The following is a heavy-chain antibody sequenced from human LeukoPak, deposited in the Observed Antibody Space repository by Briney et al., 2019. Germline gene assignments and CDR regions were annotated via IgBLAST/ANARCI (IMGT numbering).Heavy chain of an antibody. Sequence: GGSLRLSCAVPGFTFSDYYMSWIRQAPGKGLEWVSYVSSGGSTISHADSVKGRFTISRDNAENSLYLQMNSLRAEDTAVYYCARRAAGGRCFDYWGQGTLVTVSS. CDR3: ARRAAGGRCFDY. CDR2: VSSGGSTI. V-gene: IGHV3-11*01. D-gene: IGHD6-13*01. J-gene: IGHJ4*02. CDR1: GFTFSDYY.